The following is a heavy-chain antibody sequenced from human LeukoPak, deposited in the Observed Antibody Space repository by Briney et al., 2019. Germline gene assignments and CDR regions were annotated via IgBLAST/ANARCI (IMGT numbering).Heavy chain of an antibody. D-gene: IGHD1-1*01. CDR3: AKDHENWRWLDI. CDR2: ISYDGSNK. J-gene: IGHJ3*02. Sequence: GGSLRLSCAASGFTFSSYAMHWVRQAPGKGLEWVAVISYDGSNKYYADSVKGRFTISRDNSKNTLYLQMNSVRTEDTAEYYCAKDHENWRWLDIWGQGTMVTVSS. CDR1: GFTFSSYA. V-gene: IGHV3-30-3*01.